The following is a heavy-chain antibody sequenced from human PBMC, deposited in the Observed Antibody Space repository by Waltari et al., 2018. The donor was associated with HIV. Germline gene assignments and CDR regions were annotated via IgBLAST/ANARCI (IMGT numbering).Heavy chain of an antibody. V-gene: IGHV1-8*01. CDR2: MNPNSGNT. CDR1: GYTFTSYD. Sequence: QVQLVQSGAEVKKPGASVKVSCKASGYTFTSYDINWVRQATGQGLEWMGWMNPNSGNTGYAQKFQGRVTMTRNTSISTAYMELSSLRSEDTAVYYCARGEVRFLEWLNPMDVWGQGTTVTVSS. J-gene: IGHJ6*02. CDR3: ARGEVRFLEWLNPMDV. D-gene: IGHD3-3*01.